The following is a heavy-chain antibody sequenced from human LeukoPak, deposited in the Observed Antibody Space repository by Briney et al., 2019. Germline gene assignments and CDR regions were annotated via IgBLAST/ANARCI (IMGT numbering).Heavy chain of an antibody. CDR3: AGRWGTVVRGVVDY. CDR2: INHSGST. CDR1: GVSFSGYY. D-gene: IGHD3-10*01. J-gene: IGHJ4*02. Sequence: PSETLSLTCAVYGVSFSGYYWSWIRQPPGKGLEWIGEINHSGSTNYNPYLKNRVIILLDTSKNQLPLKLSSVTAADTAAYYCAGRWGTVVRGVVDYWGQGTLVTVSS. V-gene: IGHV4-34*01.